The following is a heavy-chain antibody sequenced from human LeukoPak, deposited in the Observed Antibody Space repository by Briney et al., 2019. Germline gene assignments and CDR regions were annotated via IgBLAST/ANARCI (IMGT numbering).Heavy chain of an antibody. Sequence: GGSLRLSCAASGFTFSSHAMSWVRQAPGKGLEWVSAISGSGGSTYYADSVKGRFTISRDNSKNTLYLQMNSLRAEDTALYYCATLDIVATIGDYWGQGNLVTVSS. CDR1: GFTFSSHA. J-gene: IGHJ4*02. CDR3: ATLDIVATIGDY. CDR2: ISGSGGST. V-gene: IGHV3-23*01. D-gene: IGHD5-12*01.